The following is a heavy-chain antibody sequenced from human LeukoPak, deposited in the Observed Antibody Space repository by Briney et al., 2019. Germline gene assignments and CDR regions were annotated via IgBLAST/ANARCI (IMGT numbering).Heavy chain of an antibody. J-gene: IGHJ4*02. CDR1: GGSISSGGYY. CDR2: MYLSGTT. V-gene: IGHV4-39*06. D-gene: IGHD3-22*01. Sequence: SETLSLTCTVSGGSISSGGYYWSWIRQHPGKGLEWIGEMYLSGTTHSNPSVKSRVTISIDKSKNQFLLNLSSVTAADTAVYYCAGLVGRYSSGLYYYYFDYWGQGTLVTVSS. CDR3: AGLVGRYSSGLYYYYFDY.